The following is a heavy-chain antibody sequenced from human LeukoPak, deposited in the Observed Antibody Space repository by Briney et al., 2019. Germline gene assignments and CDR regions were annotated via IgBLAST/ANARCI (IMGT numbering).Heavy chain of an antibody. CDR3: ARDLLPDTMADAFDI. Sequence: PGGSLRLSCAASGFTSSSYAMHWVRQAPGKGLEWVAVISYDGSNKYYADSVKGRFTISRDNSKNTLYLQMNSLRAEDTAVYYCARDLLPDTMADAFDIWGQGTMVTVSS. D-gene: IGHD3-10*01. J-gene: IGHJ3*02. CDR1: GFTSSSYA. V-gene: IGHV3-30*04. CDR2: ISYDGSNK.